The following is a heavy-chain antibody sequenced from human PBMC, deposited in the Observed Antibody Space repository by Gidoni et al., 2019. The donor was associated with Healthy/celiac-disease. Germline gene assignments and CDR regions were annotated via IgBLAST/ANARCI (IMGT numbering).Heavy chain of an antibody. Sequence: EVQLVESGGGLIQPGGSLRLSCAASGFTVSSNYMSWVRQAPGKGLEWVSVIYSGGSTYYADSVKGRFTISRDNSKNTLYLQMNSLRAEDTAVYYCASEVVAAYYYYYGMDVWGQGTTVTVSS. J-gene: IGHJ6*02. CDR1: GFTVSSNY. CDR3: ASEVVAAYYYYYGMDV. V-gene: IGHV3-53*01. CDR2: IYSGGST. D-gene: IGHD2-15*01.